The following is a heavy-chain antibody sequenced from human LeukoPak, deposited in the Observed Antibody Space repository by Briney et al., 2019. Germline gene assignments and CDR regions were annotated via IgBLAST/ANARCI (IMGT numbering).Heavy chain of an antibody. V-gene: IGHV1-18*01. CDR1: GYTFTSYG. J-gene: IGHJ6*03. Sequence: ASVKVSCKASGYTFTSYGTSWVRQAPGQGLEWMGWISAYNGNTNYAQKLQGRVTMTTDTSTSTAYMELRSLRSDDTAVYYCARDREYSSSSWDYYYYMDVWGKGTTVTVSS. CDR3: ARDREYSSSSWDYYYYMDV. D-gene: IGHD6-6*01. CDR2: ISAYNGNT.